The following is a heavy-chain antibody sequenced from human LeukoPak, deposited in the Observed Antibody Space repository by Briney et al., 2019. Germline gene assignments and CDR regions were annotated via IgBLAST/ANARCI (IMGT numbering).Heavy chain of an antibody. CDR1: GFDFNYYD. D-gene: IGHD3-16*01. Sequence: GGSLRLSCVASGFDFNYYDMNWARQAPGKGLEWVSSISSKSTYIDSADSTKGRFTISRDNANNSVFLQMSSLRPEDTAVYYCARRGGLSSGRGFDHWGQGTLVTVSS. CDR3: ARRGGLSSGRGFDH. J-gene: IGHJ4*02. V-gene: IGHV3-21*01. CDR2: ISSKSTYI.